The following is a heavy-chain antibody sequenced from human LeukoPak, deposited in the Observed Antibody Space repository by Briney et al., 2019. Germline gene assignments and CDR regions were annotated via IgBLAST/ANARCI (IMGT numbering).Heavy chain of an antibody. CDR2: INHSGST. V-gene: IGHV4-34*01. Sequence: SETLSLTCAVYGGSLSGYYWSWIRQPPGKGLEWIGEINHSGSTNYNPSLKSRVTISVDTSKNQFSLKLSSVTAADTAVYYCARIPRRDGYRRADVKNWFDPWGQGTLVTVSS. J-gene: IGHJ5*02. D-gene: IGHD5-24*01. CDR3: ARIPRRDGYRRADVKNWFDP. CDR1: GGSLSGYY.